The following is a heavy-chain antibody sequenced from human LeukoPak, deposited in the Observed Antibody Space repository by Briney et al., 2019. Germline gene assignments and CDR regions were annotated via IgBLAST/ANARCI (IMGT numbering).Heavy chain of an antibody. CDR1: GGSISSSSYY. Sequence: PSETLSLTCTVSGGSISSSSYYWGWIRQPPGKGLEWIESIYYSGSTYYNPSLKSRVTISVDTSKNQFSLKLRSVTAADTAVYYCARPSIAARYIDYWGQGTLVTVSS. J-gene: IGHJ4*02. V-gene: IGHV4-39*01. D-gene: IGHD6-6*01. CDR2: IYYSGST. CDR3: ARPSIAARYIDY.